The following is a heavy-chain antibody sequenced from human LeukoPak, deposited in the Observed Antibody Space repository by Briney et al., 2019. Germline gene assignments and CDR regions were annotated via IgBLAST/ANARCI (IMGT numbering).Heavy chain of an antibody. D-gene: IGHD1-26*01. V-gene: IGHV3-73*01. CDR1: GFTLSDSA. CDR3: TRDRGTYNWLDP. Sequence: GGSLRLSCAASGFTLSDSAIHWVRQASGKGLEWVGLIGRRAKSYATAYGASVGGRFTISRDDSKNTAYLQMDSLKNEDTALYYCTRDRGTYNWLDPWGQGTLVTVSS. CDR2: IGRRAKSYAT. J-gene: IGHJ5*02.